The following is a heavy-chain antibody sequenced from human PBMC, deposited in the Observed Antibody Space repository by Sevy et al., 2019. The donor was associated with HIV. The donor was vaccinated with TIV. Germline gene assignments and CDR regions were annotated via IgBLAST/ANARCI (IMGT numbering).Heavy chain of an antibody. J-gene: IGHJ4*02. V-gene: IGHV3-30*18. Sequence: GGSLRLSCAAPGFTFSSYGMHWVRQAPGKGLEWVAVISYDGSNKYYADSVKGRFTISRDNSKNTLYLQMNSLRAEGTAVYYCAKTVEMATISLFDYWGQGTLVTVSS. CDR3: AKTVEMATISLFDY. D-gene: IGHD5-12*01. CDR1: GFTFSSYG. CDR2: ISYDGSNK.